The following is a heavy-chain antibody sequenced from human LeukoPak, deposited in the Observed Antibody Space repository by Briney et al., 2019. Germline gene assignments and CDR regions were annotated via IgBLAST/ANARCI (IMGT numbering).Heavy chain of an antibody. J-gene: IGHJ3*02. CDR3: THSGSADAFDI. CDR1: GGSISSYY. D-gene: IGHD1-26*01. V-gene: IGHV4-59*08. Sequence: SETLSLTCTVSGGSISSYYWSWIRQPPGKGLVWIGYIYYSGSTNYNPSLKSRVTILVDTSKNQFSLKLSSVTAADTAVYYCTHSGSADAFDIWGQGTMVTVSS. CDR2: IYYSGST.